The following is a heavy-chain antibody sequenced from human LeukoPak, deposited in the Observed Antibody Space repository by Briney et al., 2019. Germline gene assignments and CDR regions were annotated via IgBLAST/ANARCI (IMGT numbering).Heavy chain of an antibody. CDR1: GDSVSSNSAA. D-gene: IGHD3-22*01. V-gene: IGHV6-1*01. Sequence: SQTLSLTCAISGDSVSSNSAAWTWIRQSPSRGLEWLGRTYYRSKWYNDYAVSVKSRITINPDTSKNQFSLQLNSVTPEDTAVYYCVRIGYYYDSSSAFDIWGQGTMVTVSS. J-gene: IGHJ3*02. CDR3: VRIGYYYDSSSAFDI. CDR2: TYYRSKWYN.